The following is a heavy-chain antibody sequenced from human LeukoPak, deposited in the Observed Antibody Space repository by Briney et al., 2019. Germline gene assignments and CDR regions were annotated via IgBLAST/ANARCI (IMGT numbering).Heavy chain of an antibody. Sequence: SETLSLTCAVSGASISSGGYSWSWIRQPPGKGLEWIGHIYHSGSTYYNPSLKSRVTISVDRSKNQFSLNLSSVTAADTAVYYCARAMYYHYSSGYFDYWGQGTLVTVSS. CDR1: GASISSGGYS. V-gene: IGHV4-30-2*01. J-gene: IGHJ4*02. D-gene: IGHD3-22*01. CDR3: ARAMYYHYSSGYFDY. CDR2: IYHSGST.